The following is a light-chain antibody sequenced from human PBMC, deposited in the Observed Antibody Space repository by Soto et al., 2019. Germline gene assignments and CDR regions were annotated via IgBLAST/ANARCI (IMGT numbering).Light chain of an antibody. Sequence: QSALTQPASVSGSPGPSITISCTGTSSDVGGYNYVSWYQQHPGKAPKLMIYDVSNRPSGVSNRFSGSKSGNTASLTISGLQAEDEADYYCSSYTSSSTLVFGTGTKRTVL. CDR3: SSYTSSSTLV. J-gene: IGLJ1*01. CDR1: SSDVGGYNY. V-gene: IGLV2-14*01. CDR2: DVS.